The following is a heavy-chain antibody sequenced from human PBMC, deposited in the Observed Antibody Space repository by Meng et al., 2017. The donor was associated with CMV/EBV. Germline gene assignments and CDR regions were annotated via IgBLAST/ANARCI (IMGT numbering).Heavy chain of an antibody. J-gene: IGHJ6*02. Sequence: GESLKISCAASGFTFSSYWMHWVRQAPGKGLVWVSHINSDGSSTSYADSVKGRFTISRDNAKNTLYLQMNSLRAEDTAVYYCARDSSSWYSRDYYYYGMDVWGQGTTVTVSS. D-gene: IGHD6-13*01. CDR1: GFTFSSYW. CDR2: INSDGSST. CDR3: ARDSSSWYSRDYYYYGMDV. V-gene: IGHV3-74*01.